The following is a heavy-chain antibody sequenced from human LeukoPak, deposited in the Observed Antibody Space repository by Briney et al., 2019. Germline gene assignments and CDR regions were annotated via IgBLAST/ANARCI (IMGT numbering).Heavy chain of an antibody. Sequence: PGRSLRLSCAASGFTFDDYAMHWVRQAPGKGLEWVSGISWNSGSIGYADSVKGRFTISRDNAKNSLYLQMNSLRAEDTALYYCAKGHYGSGSYYIDYWGQGTLVTVSS. CDR3: AKGHYGSGSYYIDY. D-gene: IGHD3-10*01. J-gene: IGHJ4*02. CDR2: ISWNSGSI. CDR1: GFTFDDYA. V-gene: IGHV3-9*01.